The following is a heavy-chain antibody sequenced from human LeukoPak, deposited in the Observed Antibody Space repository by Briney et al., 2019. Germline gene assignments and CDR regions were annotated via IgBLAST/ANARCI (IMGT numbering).Heavy chain of an antibody. CDR1: GYSFTTYW. CDR3: ARRQGCSSTSCPPDS. J-gene: IGHJ4*02. CDR2: IYPGDSDA. D-gene: IGHD2-2*01. V-gene: IGHV5-51*01. Sequence: GESLRISCRGSGYSFTTYWIGWVRQMPGKGLEWMGIIYPGDSDARYSPSFQGQVTMSADKSINTAYLQWSSLKASDTAMYYCARRQGCSSTSCPPDSWGQGTLVTVSS.